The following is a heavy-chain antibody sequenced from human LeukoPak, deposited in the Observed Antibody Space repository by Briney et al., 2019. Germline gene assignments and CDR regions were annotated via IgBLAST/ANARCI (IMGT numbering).Heavy chain of an antibody. D-gene: IGHD3-22*01. V-gene: IGHV4-30-2*01. Sequence: PSETLSLTCAVSGGSISSGGYSWSWIRQPPGKGLEWIGYIYHSGSTYYNPPLKSRVTISVDRSKNQFSLKLSSVTAADTAVYHCASQRGYYYFDYWGQGTLVTVSS. CDR1: GGSISSGGYS. J-gene: IGHJ4*02. CDR2: IYHSGST. CDR3: ASQRGYYYFDY.